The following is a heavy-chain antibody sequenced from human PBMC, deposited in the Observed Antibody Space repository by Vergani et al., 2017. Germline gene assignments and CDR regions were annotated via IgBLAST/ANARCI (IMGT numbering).Heavy chain of an antibody. J-gene: IGHJ6*02. CDR1: GFTFSSYS. D-gene: IGHD2-2*01. V-gene: IGHV3-48*01. Sequence: EVQLVESGGGLVQPGGSLRLSCAASGFTFSSYSMNWVRQAPGKGLEWVSYISSSSSTIYYAASVKGRFTISRDNAKNSLYLQMNSLRAEDTAVYYCAREGVPAAIPSLFYYYYGMDVWGQGTTVTVSS. CDR2: ISSSSSTI. CDR3: AREGVPAAIPSLFYYYYGMDV.